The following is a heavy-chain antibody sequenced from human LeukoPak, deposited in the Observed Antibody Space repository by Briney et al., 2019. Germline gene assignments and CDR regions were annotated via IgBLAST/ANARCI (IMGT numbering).Heavy chain of an antibody. CDR3: ARDSVPSYDFWSGYYTEVWFDP. CDR2: IYYSGST. V-gene: IGHV4-59*01. D-gene: IGHD3-3*01. Sequence: SETLSLTCTVSGGSISSYYWSWIRQPPGKGLEWIGYIYYSGSTNYNPSLKSRVTVSVDTSKNQSSLKLSSVTAADTAVYYCARDSVPSYDFWSGYYTEVWFDPWGQGTLVTVSS. J-gene: IGHJ5*02. CDR1: GGSISSYY.